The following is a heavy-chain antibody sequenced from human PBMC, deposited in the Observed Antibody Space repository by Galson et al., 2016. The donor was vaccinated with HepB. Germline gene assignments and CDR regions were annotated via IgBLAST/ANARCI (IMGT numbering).Heavy chain of an antibody. CDR2: IIPLYGTI. V-gene: IGHV1-69*13. Sequence: SVKVSCKASGYNFTRFGISWVRQAPGQGLEWMAGIIPLYGTINYAQKFQGRIALSADESTGTVYMDLTSLRSDDTAVYYCARDRVPYGDGTGLWYFDLWGRGTLISVSS. CDR3: ARDRVPYGDGTGLWYFDL. J-gene: IGHJ2*01. CDR1: GYNFTRFG. D-gene: IGHD4-17*01.